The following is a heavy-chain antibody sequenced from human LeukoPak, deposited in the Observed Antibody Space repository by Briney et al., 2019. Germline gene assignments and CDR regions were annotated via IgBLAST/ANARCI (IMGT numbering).Heavy chain of an antibody. CDR2: INHSGST. CDR3: ARHPSKLRRPFDY. D-gene: IGHD6-6*01. V-gene: IGHV4-34*01. Sequence: KPSETLSLTCAVYGGSFSGYYLSWIRQPPGKGLEWIGEINHSGSTNYNPSLKSRVTISVDTSKNQFSLKLSSVTAADTAVYYCARHPSKLRRPFDYWGQGTLVTVSS. J-gene: IGHJ4*02. CDR1: GGSFSGYY.